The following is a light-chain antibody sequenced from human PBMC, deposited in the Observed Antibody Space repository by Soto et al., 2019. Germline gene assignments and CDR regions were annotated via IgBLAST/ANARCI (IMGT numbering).Light chain of an antibody. J-gene: IGKJ1*01. CDR3: QQYGISSWP. CDR2: GAS. Sequence: EIGVSQSPSTLSVSPGERATLSCRASQSVSSNLAWYQQKPGQAPRLLIYGASTRADGIPDRFSGSGSGTEFTLTISRLEPEDFAVYYCQQYGISSWPFGQG. CDR1: QSVSSN. V-gene: IGKV3-15*01.